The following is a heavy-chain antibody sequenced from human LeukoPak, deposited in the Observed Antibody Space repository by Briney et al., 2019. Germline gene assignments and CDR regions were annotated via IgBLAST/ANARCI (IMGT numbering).Heavy chain of an antibody. CDR2: ISYDGSNK. J-gene: IGHJ5*02. D-gene: IGHD3-22*01. CDR3: ARGPYYDSSGYYYGWFDP. Sequence: PGGSLRLSCAASGFTSSSYAMHWVRQAPGKGLEWVAVISYDGSNKYYADSVKGRFTISRDNSKNTLYLQMNSLRAEDTAVYYCARGPYYDSSGYYYGWFDPWGQGTLVTVSS. V-gene: IGHV3-30*04. CDR1: GFTSSSYA.